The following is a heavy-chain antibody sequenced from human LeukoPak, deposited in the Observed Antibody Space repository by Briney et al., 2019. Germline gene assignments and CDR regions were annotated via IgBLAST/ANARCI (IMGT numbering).Heavy chain of an antibody. CDR1: GGSISSYY. Sequence: KPTATLSLTCTVSGGSISSYYWSWIRQPPGKGLEWIGYIYYTGPANYNPSLKGRVTISVDTSKNQFSLKLSSVTAADTAVYYCARGRAVATFDYWGQGTLVTV. J-gene: IGHJ4*02. D-gene: IGHD5-12*01. CDR3: ARGRAVATFDY. V-gene: IGHV4-59*08. CDR2: IYYTGPA.